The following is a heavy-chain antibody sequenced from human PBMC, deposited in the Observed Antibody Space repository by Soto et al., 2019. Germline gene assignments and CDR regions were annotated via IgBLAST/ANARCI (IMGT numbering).Heavy chain of an antibody. CDR1: GYTFTSYA. CDR2: INAGNGNT. Sequence: QVQLVQSGAEVKKPGASVKVSCKASGYTFTSYAMHWVRQAPGQRLEWMGWINAGNGNTNYSQKFHGTVTITRHPSPSTAYMELSSLRSEYTPVYYCPRQPGDPWGQGTLVTLSS. J-gene: IGHJ5*02. V-gene: IGHV1-3*01. CDR3: PRQPGDP.